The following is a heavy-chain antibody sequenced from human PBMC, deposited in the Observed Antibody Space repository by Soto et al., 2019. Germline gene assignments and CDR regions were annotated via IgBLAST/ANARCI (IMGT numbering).Heavy chain of an antibody. CDR2: IDPSDSYT. CDR3: ARAYSGYDFAPDF. D-gene: IGHD5-12*01. CDR1: GYSFTSYW. Sequence: GESLKLSCKGSGYSFTSYWINWVRQMPGKGLERMGRIDPSDSYTKYSPSFQGHVTISADKSISTAYLQWSSLKASDTAMYYCARAYSGYDFAPDFWGQGTLVTVSS. J-gene: IGHJ4*02. V-gene: IGHV5-10-1*01.